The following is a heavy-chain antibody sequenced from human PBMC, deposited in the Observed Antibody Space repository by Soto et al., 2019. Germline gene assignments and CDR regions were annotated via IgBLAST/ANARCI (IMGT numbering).Heavy chain of an antibody. D-gene: IGHD5-18*01. CDR2: IIPIFGTA. Sequence: QVQLVQSGAEVKKPGSSVKVSCKASGGTFSSYAISWVRQAPGQGLEWMGGIIPIFGTANYAQKFQGRVTITADESTSTAYLELSSLRSEDTAVYYCASDVQAAMVPRYYYYGMDVWGQGTTVTVSS. CDR3: ASDVQAAMVPRYYYYGMDV. CDR1: GGTFSSYA. V-gene: IGHV1-69*12. J-gene: IGHJ6*02.